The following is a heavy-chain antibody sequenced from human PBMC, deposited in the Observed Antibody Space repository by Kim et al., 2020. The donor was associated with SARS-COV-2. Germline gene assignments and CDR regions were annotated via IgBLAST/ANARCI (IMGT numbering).Heavy chain of an antibody. CDR2: ISYDGSNN. CDR3: AREGCDYENYYYGMDV. D-gene: IGHD4-17*01. CDR1: GFTFSSYG. J-gene: IGHJ6*04. Sequence: GGSLRLSCAASGFTFSSYGMHWVRQAPGKGLEWVAVISYDGSNNYYADSVKGRFTISRDNSKNTLYLQMNSLRAEDTAVYYCAREGCDYENYYYGMDVWGKGTTVTVAS. V-gene: IGHV3-33*05.